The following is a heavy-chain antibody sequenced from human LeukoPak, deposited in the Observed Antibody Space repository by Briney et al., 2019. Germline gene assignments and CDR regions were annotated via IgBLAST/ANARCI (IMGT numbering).Heavy chain of an antibody. CDR1: GGSISSYY. Sequence: SETLSLTCTVSGGSISSYYWSWIRQPPGKGLEWIGYIYYSGSTNYNPSLKSRVTISVDTSKNQFSLKLSSVTAADTAVYYCARDSPDILTGYSAFDIWGQGTMVTVSS. CDR2: IYYSGST. J-gene: IGHJ3*02. D-gene: IGHD3-9*01. CDR3: ARDSPDILTGYSAFDI. V-gene: IGHV4-59*01.